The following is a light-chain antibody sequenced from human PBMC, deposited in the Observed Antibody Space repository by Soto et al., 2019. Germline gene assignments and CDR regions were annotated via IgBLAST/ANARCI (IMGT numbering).Light chain of an antibody. CDR2: AVA. J-gene: IGLJ1*01. V-gene: IGLV2-14*01. CDR1: STDVGRYNY. Sequence: QSALTQPASVSGCPGQSITISCTGTSTDVGRYNYVSWYQQHPGKAPKLMIYAVANRPSGVSNRFSGSKSGITASLTISGLQAEDEADYYCSSYTTSSTYVFGTGTKLTVL. CDR3: SSYTTSSTYV.